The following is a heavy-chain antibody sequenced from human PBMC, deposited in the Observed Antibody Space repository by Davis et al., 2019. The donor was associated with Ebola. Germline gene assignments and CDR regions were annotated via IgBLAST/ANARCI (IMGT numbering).Heavy chain of an antibody. CDR2: IRSKANSYAT. Sequence: PGGSLRLSCAASGFTFSGSAMHWVRQASGKGLEWVGRIRSKANSYATAYAASVKGRFTISRDDSKNTAYLQMNSLKTEDTAVYYCARELGDAFDIWGQGTMVTVSS. D-gene: IGHD7-27*01. V-gene: IGHV3-73*01. CDR3: ARELGDAFDI. J-gene: IGHJ3*02. CDR1: GFTFSGSA.